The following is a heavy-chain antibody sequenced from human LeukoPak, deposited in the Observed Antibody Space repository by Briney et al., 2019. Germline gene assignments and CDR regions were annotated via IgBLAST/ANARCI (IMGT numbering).Heavy chain of an antibody. Sequence: PSETLSLTCAVYGGSFSGYYWSWIRQPPGKGLEWIGEINHSGSTNYNPSLKSRVTISVNTSKNQFSLKLSSVTAADTAVYYCARRLGHAKRGRYNWFDPWGQGTLVTVSS. CDR3: ARRLGHAKRGRYNWFDP. J-gene: IGHJ5*02. CDR2: INHSGST. D-gene: IGHD4-11*01. V-gene: IGHV4-34*01. CDR1: GGSFSGYY.